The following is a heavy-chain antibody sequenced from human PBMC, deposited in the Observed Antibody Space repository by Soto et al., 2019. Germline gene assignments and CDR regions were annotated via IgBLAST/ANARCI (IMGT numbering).Heavy chain of an antibody. J-gene: IGHJ3*02. CDR1: GGTFSSYA. D-gene: IGHD1-26*01. CDR2: IIPIFGTA. Sequence: ASVKVSCKASGGTFSSYAISWVRQAPGQGLEWMGGIIPIFGTANYAQKFQGRVTITADESTSTAYMELSSLRSEDTAVYYCAREVGATNAFDIWGQGTRCTVS. CDR3: AREVGATNAFDI. V-gene: IGHV1-69*13.